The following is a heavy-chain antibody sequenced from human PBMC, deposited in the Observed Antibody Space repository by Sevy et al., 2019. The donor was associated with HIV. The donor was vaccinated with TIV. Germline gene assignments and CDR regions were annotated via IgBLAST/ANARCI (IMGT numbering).Heavy chain of an antibody. V-gene: IGHV3-23*01. CDR3: AREGCSKPHDY. Sequence: GGSLRLSCPASGFTFSNYAMSWVRQAPGKGLEWVSTFSFGCGKINYADSVKGRFTISRDNSKNTLYLQMNSLRAEDTALYYCAREGCSKPHDYWGQGTLVTVSS. J-gene: IGHJ4*02. D-gene: IGHD2-2*01. CDR1: GFTFSNYA. CDR2: FSFGCGKI.